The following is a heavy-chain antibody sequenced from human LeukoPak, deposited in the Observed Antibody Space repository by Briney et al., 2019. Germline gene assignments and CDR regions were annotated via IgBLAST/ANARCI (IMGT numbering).Heavy chain of an antibody. D-gene: IGHD3-22*01. CDR1: GGTFSSYA. CDR3: ASVPYYYDSSGYYYDY. V-gene: IGHV1-69*13. CDR2: IIPIFGAA. J-gene: IGHJ4*02. Sequence: SVKVSCKASGGTFSSYAISWVRQAPGQGLEWMGGIIPIFGAANYAQKFQGRVTITADESTSTAYMELSSLRSEDTAVYYCASVPYYYDSSGYYYDYWGQGTLVTVSS.